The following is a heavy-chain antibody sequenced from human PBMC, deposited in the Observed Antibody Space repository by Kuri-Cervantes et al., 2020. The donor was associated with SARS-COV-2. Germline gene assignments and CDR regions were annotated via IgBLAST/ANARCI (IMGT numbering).Heavy chain of an antibody. CDR1: GYTFTSYA. V-gene: IGHV1-8*03. CDR2: MNPNSGNT. J-gene: IGHJ5*02. CDR3: ARGPIAAAGRLSFDP. Sequence: ASVKVSCKASGYTFTSYAMHWVRQAPGQRLEWMGWMNPNSGNTGYAQKFQGRVTITADKSTSTAYMELSSLRSEDTAVYYCARGPIAAAGRLSFDPWGQGTLVTVSS. D-gene: IGHD6-13*01.